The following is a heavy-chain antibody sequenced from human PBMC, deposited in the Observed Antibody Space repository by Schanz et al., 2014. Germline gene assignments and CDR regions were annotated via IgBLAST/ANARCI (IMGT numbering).Heavy chain of an antibody. J-gene: IGHJ4*02. D-gene: IGHD2-8*01. CDR1: GGSFSDYY. Sequence: QVQLHQWGAGLLKPSETLSLTCAVYGGSFSDYYWAWIRQPPGKGLEWIAELSHGGTSYNPSLRTADTSSFATSTYRFSLILLSVTAADTSVYYCARGVLGVYYFDSWGQGTLVPVSS. CDR2: LSHGGT. V-gene: IGHV4-34*01. CDR3: ARGVLGVYYFDS.